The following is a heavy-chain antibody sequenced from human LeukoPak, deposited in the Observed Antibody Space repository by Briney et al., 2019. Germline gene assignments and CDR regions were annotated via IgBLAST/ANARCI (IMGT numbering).Heavy chain of an antibody. V-gene: IGHV3-23*01. CDR2: ISGSGGST. J-gene: IGHJ4*02. CDR1: GFTFSSYA. Sequence: GGSLRLSCAASGFTFSSYAMSWVRQAPGKGLEWVSAISGSGGSTYYADSVKGRFTISRDNSKNTLYLQMNSLRAEDTAVYYCARGDYVVTGVDYWGQGTLVTVSS. D-gene: IGHD2-21*02. CDR3: ARGDYVVTGVDY.